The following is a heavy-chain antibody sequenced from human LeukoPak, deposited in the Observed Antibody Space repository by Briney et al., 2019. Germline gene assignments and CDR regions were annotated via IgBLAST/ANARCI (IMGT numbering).Heavy chain of an antibody. CDR2: IYYSGST. CDR1: GGSISSYY. D-gene: IGHD3-3*01. J-gene: IGHJ4*02. V-gene: IGHV4-59*01. Sequence: RPSETLSLTCTVSGGSISSYYWSWIRQPPGKGLEWIGYIYYSGSTNYNPSLKSRVTISVDTSKNQFSLKLSSVTAVDTAVYYCARAGHGYDFWSGYYRPYYFDYWGQGTLVTVSS. CDR3: ARAGHGYDFWSGYYRPYYFDY.